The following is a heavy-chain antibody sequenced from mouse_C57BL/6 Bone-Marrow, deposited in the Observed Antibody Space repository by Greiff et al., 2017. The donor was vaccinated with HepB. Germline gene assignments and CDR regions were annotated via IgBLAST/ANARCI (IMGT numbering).Heavy chain of an antibody. CDR2: IYPGGGYT. D-gene: IGHD1-1*02. J-gene: IGHJ4*01. CDR1: GYTFTNYW. Sequence: VQRVESGAELVRPGPSVKMSCKASGYTFTNYWIGWAKQRPGHGLEWIGDIYPGGGYTNYNEKFKVKATLTADKSSSTAYMQFSSLTSEDSAIYYCAREPYGYAMDYWGQGTSVTVSS. CDR3: AREPYGYAMDY. V-gene: IGHV1-63*01.